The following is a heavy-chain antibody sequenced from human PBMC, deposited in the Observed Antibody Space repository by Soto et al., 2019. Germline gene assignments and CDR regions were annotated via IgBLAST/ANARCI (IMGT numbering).Heavy chain of an antibody. V-gene: IGHV3-30-3*01. CDR2: ISYDGSNK. CDR3: ARESWIQLWLLDY. J-gene: IGHJ4*02. Sequence: GGSLRLSCAASGFTFSSYAMHWVRQAPGKGLEWVAVISYDGSNKYYADSVKGRFTISRDNSKNTLYLQMNSLRAEDTAVYYCARESWIQLWLLDYWGQGTLVTVSS. CDR1: GFTFSSYA. D-gene: IGHD5-18*01.